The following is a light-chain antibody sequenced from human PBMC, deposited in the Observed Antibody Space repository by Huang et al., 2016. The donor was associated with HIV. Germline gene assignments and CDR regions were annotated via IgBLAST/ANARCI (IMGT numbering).Light chain of an antibody. CDR1: QSITSH. V-gene: IGKV3-11*01. Sequence: EIVLTQSPATLSLSPGESATLSCRASQSITSHLAWHQQKPGQAPRLLIYEASKRATGIPPRFSGSGSGTDFTLTISSLEPEDFAVYYCQQRTNRPPWTFGQGTKVEIK. J-gene: IGKJ1*01. CDR3: QQRTNRPPWT. CDR2: EAS.